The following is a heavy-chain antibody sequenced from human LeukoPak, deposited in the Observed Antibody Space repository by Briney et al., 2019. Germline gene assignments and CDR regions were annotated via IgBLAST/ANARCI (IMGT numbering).Heavy chain of an antibody. CDR2: IYYSGRT. J-gene: IGHJ5*02. CDR1: GGSLCSTSYY. CDR3: ARLLRVGYCSTTTCNWFDP. V-gene: IGHV4-39*07. D-gene: IGHD2-2*03. Sequence: SETLSLTCVVSGGSLCSTSYYWGWIRQPPGKGLEWIGSIYYSGRTYYSPSLKSRVTISVDTSKNQFSLKLSSVTAADTAVYYCARLLRVGYCSTTTCNWFDPWGQGTLVTVSS.